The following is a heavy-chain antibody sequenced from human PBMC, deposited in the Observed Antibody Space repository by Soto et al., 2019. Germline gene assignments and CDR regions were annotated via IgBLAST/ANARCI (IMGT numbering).Heavy chain of an antibody. D-gene: IGHD6-6*01. CDR1: GFTFSSYG. CDR2: ISYDGSNK. J-gene: IGHJ6*02. Sequence: GGFLRLSCAASGFTFSSYGMHWVRQAPGKGLEWVAVISYDGSNKYYADSVKGRFTISRDNSKNTLYLQMNSLRAEDTAVYYCAKRTSSSSLFDYGMDVWGHGTTVTVSS. CDR3: AKRTSSSSLFDYGMDV. V-gene: IGHV3-30*18.